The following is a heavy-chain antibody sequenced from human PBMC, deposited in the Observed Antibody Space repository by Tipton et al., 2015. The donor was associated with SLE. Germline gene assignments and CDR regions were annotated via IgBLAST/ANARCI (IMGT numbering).Heavy chain of an antibody. D-gene: IGHD3-3*01. CDR3: ARARYYDFWSGDSFDY. J-gene: IGHJ4*02. V-gene: IGHV4-59*01. Sequence: TLSLTCTVSGSFISSYYWSWIRQPPGKGLEWIGYIYYSGSTNYNPSLKSRVTISVDTSKNQFSLKLSSVTAADTAVYYWARARYYDFWSGDSFDYWAQGTLLTVSS. CDR2: IYYSGST. CDR1: GSFISSYY.